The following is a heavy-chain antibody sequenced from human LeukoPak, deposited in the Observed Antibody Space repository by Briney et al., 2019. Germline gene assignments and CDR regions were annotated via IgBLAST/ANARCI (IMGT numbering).Heavy chain of an antibody. D-gene: IGHD3-22*01. CDR2: INHSGST. CDR3: ARLNHYSDSSGHLNWFDP. CDR1: GGSFSGYY. V-gene: IGHV4-34*01. Sequence: SETLSLTCAVYGGSFSGYYWSWIRQPPGKGLEWIGEINHSGSTNYNPSLKSRVTISVDTSKNQFSLKLSSVTAADTAVYYCARLNHYSDSSGHLNWFDPWGQGTLVTVSS. J-gene: IGHJ5*02.